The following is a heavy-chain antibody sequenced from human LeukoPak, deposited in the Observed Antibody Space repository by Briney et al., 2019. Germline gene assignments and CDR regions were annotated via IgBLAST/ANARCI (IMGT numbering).Heavy chain of an antibody. D-gene: IGHD2-15*01. CDR2: ISSSGSTI. Sequence: GGSLRLSCAASGFTFSSYEMNWVRQAPGKGLEWVSYISSSGSTIYYADSVKGRFTISKDNAKNSLYLQMNSLRAEDTAVYYCARVEVVVAATFDYWGQGTLVTVPS. CDR3: ARVEVVVAATFDY. J-gene: IGHJ4*02. V-gene: IGHV3-48*03. CDR1: GFTFSSYE.